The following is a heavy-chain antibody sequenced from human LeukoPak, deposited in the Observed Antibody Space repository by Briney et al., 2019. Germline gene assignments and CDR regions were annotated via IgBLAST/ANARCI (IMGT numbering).Heavy chain of an antibody. D-gene: IGHD5-24*01. CDR1: GYTLTSYD. J-gene: IGHJ4*02. Sequence: ASVKVSCKASGYTLTSYDIGWGRQAPEQGLEWMGWISANNGNTDFAQKFQGRVTMTTDTSTSTAYMELRSLRSDDTAVYYCAQCDARGYNVDYWGQGTLVTVSS. V-gene: IGHV1-18*01. CDR2: ISANNGNT. CDR3: AQCDARGYNVDY.